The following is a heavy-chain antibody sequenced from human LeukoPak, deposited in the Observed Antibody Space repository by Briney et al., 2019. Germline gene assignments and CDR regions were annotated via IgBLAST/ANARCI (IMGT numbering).Heavy chain of an antibody. CDR3: AKWELYSGFYYIDY. V-gene: IGHV3-23*01. D-gene: IGHD1-26*01. CDR2: ISGSGGST. Sequence: WGSLRLSCAASGFTFSSYAMSWVRQAPGKGLEWVSAISGSGGSTYYADSVKGRFTISRDNAKNSLYLQMNSLRAEDTAVYYCAKWELYSGFYYIDYWGQGTLATVSS. J-gene: IGHJ4*02. CDR1: GFTFSSYA.